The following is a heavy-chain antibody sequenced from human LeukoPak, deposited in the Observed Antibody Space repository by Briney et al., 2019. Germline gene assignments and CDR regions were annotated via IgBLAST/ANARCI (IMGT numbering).Heavy chain of an antibody. Sequence: SETLSLTCTVSGGSISSGGYYWSWIRQPPGKGLEWIGYIYHSGSTYYNPSLKSRVTISVDTSKNQFSLKLTSVTAADTAVYYCGRVFYSSNWNLFDPWGQGTLVTVSS. V-gene: IGHV4-30-2*01. CDR2: IYHSGST. CDR1: GGSISSGGYY. J-gene: IGHJ5*02. D-gene: IGHD6-13*01. CDR3: GRVFYSSNWNLFDP.